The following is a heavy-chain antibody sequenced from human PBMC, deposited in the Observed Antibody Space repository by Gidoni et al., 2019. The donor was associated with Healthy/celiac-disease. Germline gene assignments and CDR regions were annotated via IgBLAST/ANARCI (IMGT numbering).Heavy chain of an antibody. Sequence: EVQLVESGGGLVQPGGSLRLSCAASGLTLSSYWVHWVRQAPGKGLVWVSRINSDGSSTSYADSVKGRFTISRDNAKNTLYLQMNSLRAEDTAVYYCAREEPPYSYGYNYWGQGTLVTVSS. CDR1: GLTLSSYW. J-gene: IGHJ4*02. D-gene: IGHD5-18*01. CDR3: AREEPPYSYGYNY. CDR2: INSDGSST. V-gene: IGHV3-74*01.